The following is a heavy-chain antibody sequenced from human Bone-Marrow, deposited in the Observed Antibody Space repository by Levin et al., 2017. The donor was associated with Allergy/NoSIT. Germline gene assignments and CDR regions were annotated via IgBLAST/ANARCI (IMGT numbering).Heavy chain of an antibody. V-gene: IGHV3-11*01. D-gene: IGHD3-22*01. J-gene: IGHJ3*01. CDR3: ARDLIGMIGAGAFDL. CDR2: ISSSSNTI. CDR1: GFRFSDYY. Sequence: GESLKISCAASGFRFSDYYLSWIRQAPGKGPEWISYISSSSNTIYYRDSVKGRFTISRDNAKKSLYLQMRSLRVEDTAVYYCARDLIGMIGAGAFDLWGHGTMVTVSS.